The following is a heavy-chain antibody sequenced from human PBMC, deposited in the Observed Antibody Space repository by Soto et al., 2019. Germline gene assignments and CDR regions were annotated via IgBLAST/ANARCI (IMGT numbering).Heavy chain of an antibody. J-gene: IGHJ6*02. CDR2: ISAYNGNT. Sequence: GASVKVSCQASGGTFRSYAISWVRQAPAQGLEWMGWISAYNGNTNYAQKLQGRVTMTTDTYTSTAYMELRSLRSDHTAVYYCAREVRGYCSSTSCRNYYYYYGMDVWGQGTTVTVSS. CDR3: AREVRGYCSSTSCRNYYYYYGMDV. CDR1: GGTFRSYA. D-gene: IGHD2-2*01. V-gene: IGHV1-18*01.